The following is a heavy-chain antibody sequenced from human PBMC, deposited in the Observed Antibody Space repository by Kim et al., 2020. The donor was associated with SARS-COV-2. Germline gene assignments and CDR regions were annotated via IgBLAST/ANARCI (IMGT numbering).Heavy chain of an antibody. J-gene: IGHJ4*02. Sequence: GGSLRLSCEASGFTVSSNYMTWVRQAPGKGLEWVSFIYSDGSTYYADSVKGRFTISRDSSKNTLYLQMNSLRAEDTAVYYCARVFSWFRGDLDYWGQGTLVTVSS. D-gene: IGHD3-10*01. CDR1: GFTVSSNY. V-gene: IGHV3-53*01. CDR2: IYSDGST. CDR3: ARVFSWFRGDLDY.